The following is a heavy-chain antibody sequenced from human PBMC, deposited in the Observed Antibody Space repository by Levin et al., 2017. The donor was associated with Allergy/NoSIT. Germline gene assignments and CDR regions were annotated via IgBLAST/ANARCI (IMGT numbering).Heavy chain of an antibody. J-gene: IGHJ3*02. CDR3: AHRHCSSTSCQGAFDI. Sequence: SGPTLVKPTQTLTLTCTFSGFSLTTSGVGVGWIRQPPGKALEWLALIYWDDDKRYSPSLKSRLTITKDTSKNQVVLTMTNLDPVDTATYYCAHRHCSSTSCQGAFDIWGQGTMVTVSS. D-gene: IGHD2-2*01. CDR2: IYWDDDK. V-gene: IGHV2-5*02. CDR1: GFSLTTSGVG.